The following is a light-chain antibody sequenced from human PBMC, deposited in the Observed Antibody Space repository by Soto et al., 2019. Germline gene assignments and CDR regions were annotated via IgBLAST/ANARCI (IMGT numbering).Light chain of an antibody. V-gene: IGLV1-40*01. CDR3: QSYDSSLSVV. J-gene: IGLJ2*01. Sequence: QSVLTQTPSVSGAPGQRVTISCTGSSSNIGAGYDVQWYQQLPGTAPKLLIYGDINRPSGVPDRFSGSKSGTSASLAITGLQAEDEADYYCQSYDSSLSVVFGGGTKVTVL. CDR2: GDI. CDR1: SSNIGAGYD.